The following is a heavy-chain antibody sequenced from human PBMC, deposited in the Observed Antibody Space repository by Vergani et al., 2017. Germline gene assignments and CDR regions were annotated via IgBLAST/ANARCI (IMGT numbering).Heavy chain of an antibody. D-gene: IGHD5-18*01. CDR1: GYTFTSYY. Sequence: QVQLVQSGAEVKKPGASVKVSCKASGYTFTSYYMHWVRQAPGQGLEWMGIINPSGGSTSYAQKFQGRVTMTRDTSTSTVYMELSSLRSEDTAVYYCARXPSNSVGRNIYGDSWGQGTLVTVSS. CDR3: ARXPSNSVGRNIYGDS. J-gene: IGHJ4*02. CDR2: INPSGGST. V-gene: IGHV1-46*01.